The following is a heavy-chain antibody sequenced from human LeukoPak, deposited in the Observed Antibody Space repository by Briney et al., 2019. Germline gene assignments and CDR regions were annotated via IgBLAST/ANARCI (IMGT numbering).Heavy chain of an antibody. V-gene: IGHV3-48*02. J-gene: IGHJ4*02. CDR1: GFTISDYS. CDR3: TRDPEALDY. CDR2: IRKITTTT. Sequence: PGGSLRLSCAASGFTISDYSMNWVRQAPGKGLEWISYIRKITTTTYYADSVRGRFVSSRDNAKNAVYLQMNSLRDDDTAVYYCTRDPEALDYWGQGTLVTVSS.